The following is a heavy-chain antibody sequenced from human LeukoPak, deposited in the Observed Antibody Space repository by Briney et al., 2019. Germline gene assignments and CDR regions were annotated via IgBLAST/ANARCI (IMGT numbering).Heavy chain of an antibody. V-gene: IGHV3-74*01. J-gene: IGHJ4*02. CDR1: GFTFSDYY. D-gene: IGHD2-15*01. CDR2: INTDGNIT. Sequence: GGSLRLSCAASGFTFSDYYMSWIRQAPGKGPVWVSRINTDGNITTYADSVKGRFSISRDNAKNALYLQMNSLRAEDTAVFYCARELSGSISRHFDYWGQGTLVTVSS. CDR3: ARELSGSISRHFDY.